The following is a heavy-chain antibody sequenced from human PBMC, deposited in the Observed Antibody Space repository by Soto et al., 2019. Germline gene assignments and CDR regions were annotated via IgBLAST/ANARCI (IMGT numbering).Heavy chain of an antibody. D-gene: IGHD3-22*01. V-gene: IGHV4-30-4*01. CDR1: GGSISSDDYY. CDR3: ARYLYGLHDDTSGPFPRPV. Sequence: SETLSLTCTVSGGSISSDDYYWSWIRQAPGRGLEWIGYIHSSGSIYYNPSLKSRATMSIDTAGNQFSLKVSSVTVSDTAVYYCARYLYGLHDDTSGPFPRPVWGQGTLVTVSS. CDR2: IHSSGSI. J-gene: IGHJ1*01.